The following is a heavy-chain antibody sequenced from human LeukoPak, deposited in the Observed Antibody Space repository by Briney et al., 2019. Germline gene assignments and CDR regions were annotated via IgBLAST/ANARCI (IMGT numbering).Heavy chain of an antibody. CDR1: GGSISSYY. J-gene: IGHJ6*03. V-gene: IGHV4-59*01. Sequence: PSETLSLTCTVSGGSISSYYWSWIRQPPGKGLEWIGYIYYSGSTNYNPSLKSRVTISVDTSKNQFSLKLSSVTAADTAVYYCARIRALTYYYGSGSYYNVDYMDVWGKGTTVTISS. CDR2: IYYSGST. D-gene: IGHD3-10*01. CDR3: ARIRALTYYYGSGSYYNVDYMDV.